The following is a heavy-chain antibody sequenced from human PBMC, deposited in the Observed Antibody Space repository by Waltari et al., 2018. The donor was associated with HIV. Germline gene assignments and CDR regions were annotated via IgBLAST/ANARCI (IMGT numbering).Heavy chain of an antibody. CDR3: ATGGGTTSIQLYDLDV. V-gene: IGHV1-24*01. D-gene: IGHD1-26*01. Sequence: LIQSGAEVKKPGASVKVSCKVFGYTLTELSMHWVRQAPGKGLEWMGGFDPEDDETIYAQKFQGRVTMTEDTSTDSAYMELSSLTSEDTAVYYCATGGGTTSIQLYDLDVWGQGTTVTVSS. J-gene: IGHJ6*02. CDR1: GYTLTELS. CDR2: FDPEDDET.